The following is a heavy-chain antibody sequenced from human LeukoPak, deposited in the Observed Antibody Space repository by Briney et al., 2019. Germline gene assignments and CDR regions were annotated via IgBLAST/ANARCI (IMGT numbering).Heavy chain of an antibody. CDR2: IWYDGSNK. CDR1: GFTFSSYG. J-gene: IGHJ4*02. V-gene: IGHV3-33*06. Sequence: GGSLRLSCAASGFTFSSYGMHWVRQAPGKGLEWVAVIWYDGSNKYYADSVKGRFTISRDNSKNTLYLQMNSLRAEDTAVYYCAKDLDSSSWYYFDYWGQGTLVTVSS. CDR3: AKDLDSSSWYYFDY. D-gene: IGHD6-13*01.